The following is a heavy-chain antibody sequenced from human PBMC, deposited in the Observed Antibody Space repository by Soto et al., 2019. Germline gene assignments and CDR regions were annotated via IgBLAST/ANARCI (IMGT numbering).Heavy chain of an antibody. CDR1: GLTFSNYA. J-gene: IGHJ4*02. CDR3: AKNQERELPRVIDF. CDR2: MSGSSSTT. V-gene: IGHV3-23*01. D-gene: IGHD1-7*01. Sequence: GGSLRLSCATSGLTFSNYAMSWVRQAPGGGLEWVSSMSGSSSTTYYADSVRGRFTISRDRSKNTLYLQMSSLRAEGTALYYCAKNQERELPRVIDFWGQGTLVTVSS.